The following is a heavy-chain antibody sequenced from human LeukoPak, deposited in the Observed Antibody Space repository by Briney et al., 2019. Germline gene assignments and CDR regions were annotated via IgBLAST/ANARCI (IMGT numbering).Heavy chain of an antibody. Sequence: SETLSLTCTVSGGSIRSYYWSWIRQPPGKGLEGIGYIYYSGITNYNPSLKSRVTISVDTSMNQFSQKLSSVTAADTAVYYCARDRGYSGSSYYYYYMDVWGKGTTVTVSS. CDR2: IYYSGIT. V-gene: IGHV4-59*01. D-gene: IGHD6-6*01. CDR1: GGSIRSYY. CDR3: ARDRGYSGSSYYYYYMDV. J-gene: IGHJ6*03.